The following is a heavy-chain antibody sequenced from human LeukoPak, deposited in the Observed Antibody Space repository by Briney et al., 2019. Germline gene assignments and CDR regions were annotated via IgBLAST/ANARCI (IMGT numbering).Heavy chain of an antibody. CDR1: GFTFSYYY. CDR2: ISSSGNTR. CDR3: AWGGMAAFDS. Sequence: PGGSLRLSCAASGFTFSYYYMSWIRQAPGKGLEWVAYISSSGNTRYYADSVRGRFTISRDNAKNSLYLQMNSLRAEDTALYYGAWGGMAAFDSWGQGTLVTVSS. J-gene: IGHJ4*02. D-gene: IGHD3-16*01. V-gene: IGHV3-11*04.